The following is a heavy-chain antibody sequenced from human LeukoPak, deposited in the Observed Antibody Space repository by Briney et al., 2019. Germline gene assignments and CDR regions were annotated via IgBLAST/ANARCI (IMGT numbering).Heavy chain of an antibody. D-gene: IGHD1-26*01. V-gene: IGHV3-23*01. CDR1: GFTFSSYA. CDR3: AKVGGSYYAEAFDI. Sequence: PGGSLRLSCAASGFTFSSYAMSWVRQAPGRGLEWVSAISGSGGSIYYADSVKGRFTISRDNSKNTLYLQMNSLRAEDTAVYYCAKVGGSYYAEAFDIWGQGTMVTVSS. CDR2: ISGSGGSI. J-gene: IGHJ3*02.